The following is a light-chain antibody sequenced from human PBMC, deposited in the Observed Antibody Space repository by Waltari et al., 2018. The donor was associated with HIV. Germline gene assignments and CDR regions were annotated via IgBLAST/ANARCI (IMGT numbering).Light chain of an antibody. CDR3: QQYRSSQWT. J-gene: IGKJ1*01. Sequence: DIVFRQSPGSRSLSPRERAHPSCRASQSVRSSFLAWYQQKPGQAPRILIYGADSRATGITDRFSGSGSGTDFTLTISRVEPEDLAVYYCQQYRSSQWTFGQGTKVEIK. CDR2: GAD. V-gene: IGKV3-20*01. CDR1: QSVRSSF.